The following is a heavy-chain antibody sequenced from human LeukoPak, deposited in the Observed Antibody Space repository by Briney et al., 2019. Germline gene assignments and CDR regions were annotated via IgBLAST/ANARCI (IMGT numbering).Heavy chain of an antibody. CDR2: ISSNGGST. V-gene: IGHV3-64D*09. Sequence: GGSLRLSCSASGFTFSNYAMHWVRQAPGKGLEYVSAISSNGGSTYYTDSVKGRFTISRDNSKNTLYLQMSSLRAEDTVVYYCVKDVTYCSGGSCYFGDAFDIWGQGTMVTVSS. CDR3: VKDVTYCSGGSCYFGDAFDI. J-gene: IGHJ3*02. D-gene: IGHD2-15*01. CDR1: GFTFSNYA.